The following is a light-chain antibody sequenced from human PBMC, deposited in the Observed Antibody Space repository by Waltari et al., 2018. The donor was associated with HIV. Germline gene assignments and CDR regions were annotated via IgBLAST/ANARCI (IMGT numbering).Light chain of an antibody. J-gene: IGLJ2*01. Sequence: SVLTQPPSASGTPGQRVTISCSGSTSNIGSNDVFWYQHLPGPAPKLLIHRNNEGPSGFPDRFSGSTSGTSASLAISGLRSEDEADYYCVAWDDSLRGVVFGGGTKVAAL. CDR1: TSNIGSND. V-gene: IGLV1-47*01. CDR2: RNN. CDR3: VAWDDSLRGVV.